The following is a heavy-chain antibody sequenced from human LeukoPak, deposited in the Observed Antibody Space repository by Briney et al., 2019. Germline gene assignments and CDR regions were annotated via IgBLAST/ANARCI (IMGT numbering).Heavy chain of an antibody. J-gene: IGHJ5*02. CDR1: GYTFTAYY. Sequence: ASVKVSCKTSGYTFTAYYIHWVRRAPGQGLEWMGWISPNSGGTNYAQKFQGRVTMTRDTSISTAYMELSRLRSDDTAVYYCARPNDFSWFDPWGQGTLVTVSS. V-gene: IGHV1-2*02. CDR3: ARPNDFSWFDP. D-gene: IGHD3-3*01. CDR2: ISPNSGGT.